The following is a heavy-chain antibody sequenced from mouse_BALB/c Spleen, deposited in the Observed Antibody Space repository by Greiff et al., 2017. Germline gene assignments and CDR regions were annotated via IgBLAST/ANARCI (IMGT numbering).Heavy chain of an antibody. CDR1: GYTFTSYT. Sequence: VQLQQSGAELARPGASVKMSCKASGYTFTSYTMHWVKQRPGQGLEWIGYINPSSGYTNYNQKFKDKATLTADKSSSTAYMQLSSLTSEDSAVYYCARSGSYYGSSYGAMDYWGQGTSVTVSS. V-gene: IGHV1-4*01. CDR2: INPSSGYT. CDR3: ARSGSYYGSSYGAMDY. J-gene: IGHJ4*01. D-gene: IGHD1-1*01.